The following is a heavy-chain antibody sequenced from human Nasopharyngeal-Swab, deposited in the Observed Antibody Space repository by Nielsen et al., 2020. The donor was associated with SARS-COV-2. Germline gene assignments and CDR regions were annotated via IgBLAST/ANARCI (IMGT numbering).Heavy chain of an antibody. CDR3: ARGGWLRRDYYYVYYYMDV. V-gene: IGHV1-69*10. D-gene: IGHD5-24*01. Sequence: SVQVSCKTSGGTFSSYGISWVRQAPGEGLEWMGGLIPVLPITRYAQKFRDRVTITSDTSTSTAYMELSSLRSEDTATYYCARGGWLRRDYYYVYYYMDVWGKGTTVTVSS. CDR2: LIPVLPIT. CDR1: GGTFSSYG. J-gene: IGHJ6*03.